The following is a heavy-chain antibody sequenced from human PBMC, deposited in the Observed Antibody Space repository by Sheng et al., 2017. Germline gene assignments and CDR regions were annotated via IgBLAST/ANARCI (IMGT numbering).Heavy chain of an antibody. CDR2: IIPIFGTA. J-gene: IGHJ6*03. Sequence: QVQLVQSGAEVKKPGSSVKVSCKASGGTFSSYAISWVRQAPGQGLEWMGGIIPIFGTANYAQKFQGRVTITADESTSTAYMELSSLRSEDTAVYYCARIGRHPCSSTSCYRRYYYYMDVWGQGTTVTVSS. D-gene: IGHD2-2*01. CDR3: ARIGRHPCSSTSCYRRYYYYMDV. CDR1: GGTFSSYA. V-gene: IGHV1-69*13.